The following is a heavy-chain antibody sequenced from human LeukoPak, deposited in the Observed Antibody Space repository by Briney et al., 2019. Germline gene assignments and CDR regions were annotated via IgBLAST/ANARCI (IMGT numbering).Heavy chain of an antibody. V-gene: IGHV3-23*01. Sequence: GGSLRLSCAASGFTFSSYGMSWVRQAPGKGLEWVSAISGSGGSTYYADSVKGRFTISRDNSKNTLYLQMNSLRAEDTAVYYCAKADGRDGYTFPLGYWGQGTLVTVSS. J-gene: IGHJ4*02. CDR3: AKADGRDGYTFPLGY. CDR1: GFTFSSYG. CDR2: ISGSGGST. D-gene: IGHD5-24*01.